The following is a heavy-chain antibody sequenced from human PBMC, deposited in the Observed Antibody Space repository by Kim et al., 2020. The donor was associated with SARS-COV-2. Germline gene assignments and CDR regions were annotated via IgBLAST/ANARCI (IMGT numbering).Heavy chain of an antibody. D-gene: IGHD1-26*01. Sequence: TDYAAPVKGRFTISRDDSKNTLYLQMNSLKTEDTAVYYCTLQGSYVYFDYWGQGTLVTVSS. J-gene: IGHJ4*02. CDR3: TLQGSYVYFDY. CDR2: T. V-gene: IGHV3-15*01.